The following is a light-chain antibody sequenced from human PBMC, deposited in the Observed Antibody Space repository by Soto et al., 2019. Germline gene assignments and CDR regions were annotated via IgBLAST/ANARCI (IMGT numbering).Light chain of an antibody. CDR2: DAS. CDR3: QQYGSSPWT. J-gene: IGKJ1*01. V-gene: IGKV3D-20*01. CDR1: PSVSSDY. Sequence: EIVLTQSPATLSLSPGDRAALSCGASPSVSSDYLAWYQQKPGLAPRLLIYDASRRATGIPDRFSGSGSGANFTLSISSLQPEDFAAYYCQQYGSSPWTFGQGTNVDIK.